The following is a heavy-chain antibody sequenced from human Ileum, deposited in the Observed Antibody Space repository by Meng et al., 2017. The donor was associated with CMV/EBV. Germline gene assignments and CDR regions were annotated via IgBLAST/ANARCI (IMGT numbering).Heavy chain of an antibody. CDR2: INHSGST. V-gene: IGHV4-34*01. CDR1: VGSFSGYS. Sequence: VGSFSGYSWSWIRQPPGKGLEWIGEINHSGSTNYNPSLKSRVTISVDTSKNQFSLKLSSVTAADTAVYYCAREGLPNEGYVPYYFDSWGQGNLVTVSS. CDR3: AREGLPNEGYVPYYFDS. D-gene: IGHD3-16*01. J-gene: IGHJ4*02.